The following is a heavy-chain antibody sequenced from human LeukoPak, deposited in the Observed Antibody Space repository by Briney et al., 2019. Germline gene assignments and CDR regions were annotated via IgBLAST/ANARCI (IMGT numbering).Heavy chain of an antibody. CDR3: TRGPVSWNDDDAFDI. J-gene: IGHJ3*02. D-gene: IGHD1-1*01. CDR1: GFIFSASP. CDR2: IKSKADSYAT. V-gene: IGHV3-73*01. Sequence: PGGSLRLSCAASGFIFSASPMHWVRQASGKGLEWVGRIKSKADSYATAYAESVKGRFTISRDDSKNTAYLQMNSLKSEDTAVYYCTRGPVSWNDDDAFDIWGQGTVVTVSS.